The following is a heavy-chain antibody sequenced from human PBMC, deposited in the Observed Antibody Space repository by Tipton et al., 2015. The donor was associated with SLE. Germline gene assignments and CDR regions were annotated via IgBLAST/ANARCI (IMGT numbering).Heavy chain of an antibody. Sequence: QSGPEVKKPGASVKVSCKASGYTFTNYGISWVRQAPGQGLEWMGWISAYNGNTNYAQKLQGRVTMTTDTSTSTAYMELRSLRTDDTAVYYCARDIVVTAVYYGMDVWGQGTTVTVSS. D-gene: IGHD5-12*01. CDR1: GYTFTNYG. CDR3: ARDIVVTAVYYGMDV. J-gene: IGHJ6*02. V-gene: IGHV1-18*01. CDR2: ISAYNGNT.